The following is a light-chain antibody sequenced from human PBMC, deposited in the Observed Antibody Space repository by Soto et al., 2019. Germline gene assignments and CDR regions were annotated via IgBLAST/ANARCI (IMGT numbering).Light chain of an antibody. CDR3: QQYGGSPPNT. V-gene: IGKV3-20*01. J-gene: IGKJ3*01. CDR1: QSVRSRY. CDR2: GAS. Sequence: EIVLTQSPCTLSLSPGERATLSCRASQSVRSRYLAWYQQKPGQAPRLLVYGASNRATGIPDRFTGSGSGTDFILTISSLEPEDFAVYYCQQYGGSPPNTFGPGNRLDIK.